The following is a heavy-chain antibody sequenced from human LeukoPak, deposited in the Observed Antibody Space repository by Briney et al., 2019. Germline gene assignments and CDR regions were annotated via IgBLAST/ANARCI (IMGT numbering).Heavy chain of an antibody. Sequence: GASVKVSCKASGGTFSSYAISWVRQAPGQGLEWMGRIIPILGIANYAQKFQGRVTITADKSTSTAYMELSSLRSEDTAVYYCARGHTRPPFFLGDYWGQGTLVTVSS. CDR2: IIPILGIA. CDR1: GGTFSSYA. D-gene: IGHD3-3*01. J-gene: IGHJ4*02. CDR3: ARGHTRPPFFLGDY. V-gene: IGHV1-69*04.